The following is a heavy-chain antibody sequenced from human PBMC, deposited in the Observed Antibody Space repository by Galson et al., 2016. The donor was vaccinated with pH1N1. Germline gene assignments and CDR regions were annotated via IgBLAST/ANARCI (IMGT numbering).Heavy chain of an antibody. D-gene: IGHD3-16*01. J-gene: IGHJ4*02. CDR2: IYTSGST. CDR1: GGSISRGSYY. V-gene: IGHV4-61*02. CDR3: ARVGWGGPFDS. Sequence: TLSLTCSVSGGSISRGSYYWNWIRQPAGRGLAWIGRIYTSGSTNYNPSLKSQVTITLDTSKNQLSLKLSSVTAADTAVYYCARVGWGGPFDSWGQGTPVTVSS.